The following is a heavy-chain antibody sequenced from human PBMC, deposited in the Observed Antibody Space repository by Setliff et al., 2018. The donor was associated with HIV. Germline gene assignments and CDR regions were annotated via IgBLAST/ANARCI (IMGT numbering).Heavy chain of an antibody. V-gene: IGHV1-2*06. CDR2: INPTSGDA. CDR1: GYTLTGYY. J-gene: IGHJ4*02. CDR3: AREGISGSYFDY. Sequence: ASVKVSCKASGYTLTGYYMNWVRQAPGQGLEWMGRINPTSGDANYAQKFQGRVTMTRDTSISTAYMELSRLKSDDAAVYYCAREGISGSYFDYWGQGTLVTVSS. D-gene: IGHD1-26*01.